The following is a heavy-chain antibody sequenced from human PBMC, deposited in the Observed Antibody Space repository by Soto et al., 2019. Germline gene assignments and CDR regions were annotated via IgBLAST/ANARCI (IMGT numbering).Heavy chain of an antibody. CDR1: GYTFTGYY. V-gene: IGHV1-2*02. D-gene: IGHD3-22*01. CDR2: INPNSGGT. J-gene: IGHJ5*02. Sequence: GASVKVSCKASGYTFTGYYMHWVRQAPGQGFEWMGWINPNSGGTNYAQKFQGRVTMTRDTSISTAYMELSRLRSDDTAVYYCAREYYYDSRGYYSISWFDPWGQGTLVTVSS. CDR3: AREYYYDSRGYYSISWFDP.